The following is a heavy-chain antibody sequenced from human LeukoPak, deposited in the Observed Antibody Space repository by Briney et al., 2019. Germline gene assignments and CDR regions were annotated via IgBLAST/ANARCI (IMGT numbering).Heavy chain of an antibody. CDR2: INPNTGVT. V-gene: IGHV1-2*02. CDR1: GYTFTGYY. J-gene: IGHJ4*02. Sequence: ASVKVSCKASGYTFTGYYMHWVRQAPGQGLTWMGWINPNTGVTNYAQKFQGRVTMTRATSINTAYMELDRLTSDDTAIYYCARSYCGGDCYWAIDYWGQGTLVTVSS. D-gene: IGHD2-21*02. CDR3: ARSYCGGDCYWAIDY.